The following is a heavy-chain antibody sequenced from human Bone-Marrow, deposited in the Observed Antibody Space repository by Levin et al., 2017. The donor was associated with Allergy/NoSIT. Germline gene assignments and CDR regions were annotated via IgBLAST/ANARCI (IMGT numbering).Heavy chain of an antibody. J-gene: IGHJ4*02. V-gene: IGHV5-51*01. CDR1: GYSFSLYW. Sequence: TGGSLRLSCKGSGYSFSLYWIGWVRQLPGEGLEWMGVIYPDDSDTKYSPAFQGQVTISADKSNTTAYLQWHSLKASDTAMYFCARGVGSSQWYFDHWGQGTLVTVSS. CDR3: ARGVGSSQWYFDH. D-gene: IGHD6-13*01. CDR2: IYPDDSDT.